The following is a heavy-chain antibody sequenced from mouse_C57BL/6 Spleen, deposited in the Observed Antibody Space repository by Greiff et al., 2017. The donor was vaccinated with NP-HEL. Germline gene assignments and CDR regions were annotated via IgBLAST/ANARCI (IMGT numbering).Heavy chain of an antibody. Sequence: EVKLMESGGGLVQPGGSMKLSCVASGFTFSNYWMNWVRQSPEKGLEWVAQIRLKSDNYATHYAESVKGRFTISRDDSKSSVYLQMNNLRAEDTGIYYCTRIYYGTIYFDYWGQGTTLTVSS. CDR1: GFTFSNYW. D-gene: IGHD2-1*01. CDR3: TRIYYGTIYFDY. J-gene: IGHJ2*01. V-gene: IGHV6-3*01. CDR2: IRLKSDNYAT.